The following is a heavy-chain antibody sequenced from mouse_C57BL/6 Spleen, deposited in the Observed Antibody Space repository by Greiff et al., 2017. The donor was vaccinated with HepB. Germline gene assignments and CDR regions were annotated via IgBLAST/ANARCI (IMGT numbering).Heavy chain of an antibody. CDR2: INYDGSST. V-gene: IGHV5-16*01. J-gene: IGHJ1*03. CDR1: GFTFSDYY. D-gene: IGHD1-1*01. CDR3: AREGNYGSSRWYFDV. Sequence: EVQRVESEGGLVQPGSSMKLSCTASGFTFSDYYMAWVRQVPEKGLEWVANINYDGSSTYYLDSLKSRFIISRDNAKNILYLQMSSLKSEDTATYYCAREGNYGSSRWYFDVWGTGTTVTVSS.